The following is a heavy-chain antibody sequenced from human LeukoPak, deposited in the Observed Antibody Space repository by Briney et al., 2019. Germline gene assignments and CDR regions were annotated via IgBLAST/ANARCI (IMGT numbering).Heavy chain of an antibody. CDR3: ARGPDYYGSGSRILDY. CDR1: GGSFSDYY. D-gene: IGHD3-10*01. V-gene: IGHV4-31*11. J-gene: IGHJ4*02. CDR2: IYYSESA. Sequence: PSETLSLTCAVYGGSFSDYYWSWIRQLPGKGLEWIGSIYYSESAYYNPSLKSRLAVSVDTSKNQCSLNLSSVTAADTAVYYCARGPDYYGSGSRILDYWGRGTLVTVSS.